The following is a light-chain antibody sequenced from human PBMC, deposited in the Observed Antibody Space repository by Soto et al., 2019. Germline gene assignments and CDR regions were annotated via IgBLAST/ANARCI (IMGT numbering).Light chain of an antibody. CDR3: QQYSISPWT. V-gene: IGKV3-20*01. Sequence: EIVLTQSPGTLSLSPGERATLSCRASQSVSGSFLAWYQQKPGQAPRLLIYGASSRATGIPDRFSGRGSGTDFTLTISILEPEDFAVYYCQQYSISPWTFGQGTKVEIK. CDR1: QSVSGSF. J-gene: IGKJ1*01. CDR2: GAS.